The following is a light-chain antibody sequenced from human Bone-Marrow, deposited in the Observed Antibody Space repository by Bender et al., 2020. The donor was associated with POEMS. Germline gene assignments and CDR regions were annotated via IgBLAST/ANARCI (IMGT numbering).Light chain of an antibody. CDR3: QSTDTTGNYRI. CDR2: KDN. J-gene: IGLJ2*01. Sequence: SYELTQPPSVSVSPGQTARITCSGDGLSKQYVYWYRQKPGQAPILVIYKDNERPSGIPERFSASSSGTTVTLTITGVQAEDEADYYCQSTDTTGNYRIFGGGTKLTVL. CDR1: GLSKQY. V-gene: IGLV3-25*03.